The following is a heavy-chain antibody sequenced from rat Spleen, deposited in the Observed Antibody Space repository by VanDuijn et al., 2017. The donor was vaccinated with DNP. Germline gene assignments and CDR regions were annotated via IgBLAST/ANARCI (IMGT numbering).Heavy chain of an antibody. CDR3: ARFDGYSYLYLMDV. D-gene: IGHD1-12*01. V-gene: IGHV5S23*01. Sequence: EVQLVESGGGLVQPGRSLKLSCAASGLTFSYYAMAWVRQAPTRGLEWVASISSSGDKTYYRDSVKGRFTISRQNTISTLYLQMDSLRSEDTATYYCARFDGYSYLYLMDVWGQGTSVTVSS. CDR1: GLTFSYYA. J-gene: IGHJ4*01. CDR2: ISSSGDKT.